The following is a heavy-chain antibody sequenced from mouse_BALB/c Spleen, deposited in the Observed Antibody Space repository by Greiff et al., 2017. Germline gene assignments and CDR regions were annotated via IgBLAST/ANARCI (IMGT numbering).Heavy chain of an antibody. CDR2: IYPGDGDT. D-gene: IGHD2-3*01. CDR1: GYTFTSYW. CDR3: ARGGIDGYGN. Sequence: QVQLQQSGAELVRPGASVKFSCKASGYTFTSYWMQWVKQRPGQGLEWIGAIYPGDGDTRYTQKFKGKATLTANKSTSTAYMKLSSLESEDSAVYYCARGGIDGYGNWGEGTTLTDSS. V-gene: IGHV1-87*01. J-gene: IGHJ2*01.